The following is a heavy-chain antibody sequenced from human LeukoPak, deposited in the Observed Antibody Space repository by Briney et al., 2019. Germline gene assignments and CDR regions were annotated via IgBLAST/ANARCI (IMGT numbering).Heavy chain of an antibody. CDR3: AKEYCSSTSCYTNYYYYYGMDV. V-gene: IGHV3-23*01. Sequence: GGSLRLSCAASEFTFSSYAMSWVRQAPGKGLEWVSAISGSGGSTYYADSVKGRFTISRDNSKNTLYLQMNSLRAEDTAVYYCAKEYCSSTSCYTNYYYYYGMDVWGQGTTVTVSS. J-gene: IGHJ6*02. CDR1: EFTFSSYA. CDR2: ISGSGGST. D-gene: IGHD2-2*02.